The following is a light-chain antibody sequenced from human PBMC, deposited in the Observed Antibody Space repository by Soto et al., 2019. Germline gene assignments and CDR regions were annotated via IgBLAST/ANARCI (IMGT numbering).Light chain of an antibody. J-gene: IGKJ1*01. Sequence: EIVLTQSPGTLSLSPGERATLSCRASESVASSYLAWYQQKPGQAPRLLIYGASSRATGIPDRFSGRGSGTDFTLTISRLEPEDFAVYYCQQYGSSPWAFGPATKVEIK. CDR3: QQYGSSPWA. CDR1: ESVASSY. CDR2: GAS. V-gene: IGKV3-20*01.